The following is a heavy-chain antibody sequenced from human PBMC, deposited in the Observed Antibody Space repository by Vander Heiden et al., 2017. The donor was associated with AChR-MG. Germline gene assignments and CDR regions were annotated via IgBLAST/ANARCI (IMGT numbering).Heavy chain of an antibody. D-gene: IGHD3-9*01. V-gene: IGHV3-30*03. CDR2: ISYDGGTK. CDR1: GFTFRSYG. CDR3: ATQYNYDILIGPSRDYYFDY. Sequence: QVQLVESGGGVVQPGRSLRLSCVASGFTFRSYGMHWVRQAPGKGLEWVAVISYDGGTKYYADSVRGRFTISRDNSMDTLYLQMNSLRAEDTAVYYCATQYNYDILIGPSRDYYFDYWGQGTLVTVSS. J-gene: IGHJ4*02.